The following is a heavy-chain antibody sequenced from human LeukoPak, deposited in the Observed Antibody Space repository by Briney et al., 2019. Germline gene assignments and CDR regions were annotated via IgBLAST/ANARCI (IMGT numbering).Heavy chain of an antibody. CDR2: ISGSSRYT. J-gene: IGHJ4*02. CDR1: GFIFGDYS. CDR3: ARDPAGYSSTNVDS. D-gene: IGHD6-13*01. Sequence: PGGSLRLSCAASGFIFGDYSMNWVRQPPGKGLEWVSSISGSSRYTYYTDSVKGRFTISRDNAKNSVYLQMNSLRAEDTALYYCARDPAGYSSTNVDSWGQGTLVTVSS. V-gene: IGHV3-21*01.